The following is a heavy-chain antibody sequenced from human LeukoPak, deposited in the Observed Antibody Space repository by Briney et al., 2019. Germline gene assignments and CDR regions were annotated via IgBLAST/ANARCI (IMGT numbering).Heavy chain of an antibody. CDR1: GGSFRGYY. Sequence: SETLSLTCAVYGGSFRGYYWSWIRQPPGKGLEWIGEINHSGSTNYNPSLKSRVTISVDTSKNQFSLKLSSVTAADTAVYYCARGRLDRRPTPSIAARPYYFDYWGQGTLVTVSS. J-gene: IGHJ4*02. CDR2: INHSGST. CDR3: ARGRLDRRPTPSIAARPYYFDY. D-gene: IGHD6-6*01. V-gene: IGHV4-34*01.